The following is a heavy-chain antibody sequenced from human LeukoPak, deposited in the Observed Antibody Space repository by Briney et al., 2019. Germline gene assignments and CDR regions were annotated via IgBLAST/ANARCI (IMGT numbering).Heavy chain of an antibody. V-gene: IGHV4-30-2*01. D-gene: IGHD4-17*01. CDR1: GGSISSGGYS. CDR2: IYHSGST. Sequence: SQTLSLTCAVSGGSISSGGYSWSWIRQPPGKGLEWIGYIYHSGSTYYNPSLKSRVTISVDRSENQFSLKLSSVTAADTAVYYCASSTVTTVGDAFDIWGQGTMVTVSS. J-gene: IGHJ3*02. CDR3: ASSTVTTVGDAFDI.